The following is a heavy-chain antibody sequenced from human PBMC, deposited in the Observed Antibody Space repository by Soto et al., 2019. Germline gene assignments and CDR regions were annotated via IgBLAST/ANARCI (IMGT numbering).Heavy chain of an antibody. CDR2: ISSDGTTT. Sequence: EVQLVQSGGGLAQPGKSLRLSCAASGFTFRKFWMHWVRQVPGKGPVWVSYISSDGTTTDYADSVKGRFTISRDSAKDTLYLQMDSLRAEDTAVYYCAIQDCTNDVCLEAAVTVGGALESWGQGTLVTVSS. D-gene: IGHD2-8*01. CDR3: AIQDCTNDVCLEAAVTVGGALES. J-gene: IGHJ1*01. CDR1: GFTFRKFW. V-gene: IGHV3-74*01.